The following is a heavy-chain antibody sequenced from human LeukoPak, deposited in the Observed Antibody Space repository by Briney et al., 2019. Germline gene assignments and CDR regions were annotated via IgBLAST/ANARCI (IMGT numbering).Heavy chain of an antibody. CDR3: AREGYYYDSSADYYFDY. CDR1: GGSISSYY. D-gene: IGHD3-22*01. V-gene: IGHV4-59*01. CDR2: IYYSGST. J-gene: IGHJ4*02. Sequence: PSETLSLTCTVSGGSISSYYWSWIRQPPGKGLEWIGYIYYSGSTNHNPSLKSRVTISVDTSKNQFSLKLSSVTAADTAVYYCAREGYYYDSSADYYFDYWGQGTQVTVSS.